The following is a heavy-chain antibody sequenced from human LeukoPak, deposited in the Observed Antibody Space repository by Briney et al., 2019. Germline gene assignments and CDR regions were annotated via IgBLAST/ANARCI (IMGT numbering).Heavy chain of an antibody. CDR2: IYYSGST. CDR3: AGGGGGSYRHRPPDY. V-gene: IGHV4-59*01. J-gene: IGHJ4*02. D-gene: IGHD3-16*02. Sequence: SETLSLTCTVSGGSISSYYWSWIRQPPGKGLEWIGYIYYSGSTNYNPSLKSRVTISVDTSKNQFSLKLSSVTAADTAMYYCAGGGGGSYRHRPPDYWGQGTLVTVSS. CDR1: GGSISSYY.